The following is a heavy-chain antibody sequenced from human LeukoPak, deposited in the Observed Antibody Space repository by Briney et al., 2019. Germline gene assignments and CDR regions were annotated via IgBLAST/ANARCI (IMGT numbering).Heavy chain of an antibody. CDR1: GYTFTGYY. J-gene: IGHJ6*02. D-gene: IGHD3-10*01. Sequence: ASVKVSCKASGYTFTGYYMHWVRQAPGQGLEWTGWINPNSGGTNYAQKFQGRVTMTRDTSISTAYMELSRLRSDDTAVYYCARDLEVTMVRGVTYYYYYGMDVWGQGTTVTVSS. CDR3: ARDLEVTMVRGVTYYYYYGMDV. CDR2: INPNSGGT. V-gene: IGHV1-2*02.